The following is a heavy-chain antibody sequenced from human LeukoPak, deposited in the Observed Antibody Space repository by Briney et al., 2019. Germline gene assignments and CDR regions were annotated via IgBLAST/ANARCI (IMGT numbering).Heavy chain of an antibody. D-gene: IGHD1-14*01. CDR1: GFTVSSNY. CDR2: IKQDGSEK. V-gene: IGHV3-7*01. Sequence: GGSLRLSCAASGFTVSSNYMSWVRQAPGTGLEWVANIKQDGSEKYYVDSVKGRFTISRDNAKNSLYLQMNSLRVEDTAVYYCARKTGDCWGQGTLVAVSS. J-gene: IGHJ4*02. CDR3: ARKTGDC.